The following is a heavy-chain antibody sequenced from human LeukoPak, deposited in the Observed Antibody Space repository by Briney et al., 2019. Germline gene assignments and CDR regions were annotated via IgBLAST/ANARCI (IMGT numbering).Heavy chain of an antibody. CDR2: INPSGGSI. J-gene: IGHJ3*01. CDR3: ARGRHYYESSDYYYEGDGFDV. D-gene: IGHD3-22*01. Sequence: ASVKVFCKASGDAFSSYYMHWVRQAPGQGLEWMGIINPSGGSISYAQKFQGRVTMTRDMSTSTVYMELSSLRSEDTAVYYCARGRHYYESSDYYYEGDGFDVWGQGTMVTVSS. CDR1: GDAFSSYY. V-gene: IGHV1-46*01.